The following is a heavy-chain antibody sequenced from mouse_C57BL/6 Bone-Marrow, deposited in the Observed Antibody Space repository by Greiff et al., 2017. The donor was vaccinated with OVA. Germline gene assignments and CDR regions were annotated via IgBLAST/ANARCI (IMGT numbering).Heavy chain of an antibody. CDR2: IDPSDSYT. V-gene: IGHV1-50*01. CDR1: GYTFTSYW. D-gene: IGHD2-2*01. J-gene: IGHJ2*01. Sequence: QVQLQQPGAELVKPGASVELSCKASGYTFTSYWMQWVKQRPGQGLEWIGEIDPSDSYTNYNQKFKGKATLTVDTSSSTAYMQLSSLTSEDSAVYYCASGYYFDYWGQGTTLTVSS. CDR3: ASGYYFDY.